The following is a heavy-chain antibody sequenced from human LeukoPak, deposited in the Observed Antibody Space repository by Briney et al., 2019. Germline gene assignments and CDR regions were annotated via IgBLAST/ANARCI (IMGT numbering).Heavy chain of an antibody. CDR3: ARSNYYDSSGHLAQYFQH. CDR2: ISSSGSTI. J-gene: IGHJ1*01. D-gene: IGHD3-22*01. Sequence: GGSLRLSCAASGFTFSSYEMNWVRQAPGKGLEWVSYISSSGSTIYYADSVKGRFTISRDNAKNSLYLQMNSLRAEDTAVYYCARSNYYDSSGHLAQYFQHWGQGTLVTVSS. V-gene: IGHV3-48*03. CDR1: GFTFSSYE.